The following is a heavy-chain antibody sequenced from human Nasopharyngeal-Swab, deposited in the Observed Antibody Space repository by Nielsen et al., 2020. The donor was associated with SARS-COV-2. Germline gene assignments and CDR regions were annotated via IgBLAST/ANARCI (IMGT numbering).Heavy chain of an antibody. J-gene: IGHJ4*02. CDR2: IIPIFGTA. V-gene: IGHV1-69*01. D-gene: IGHD3-10*01. CDR3: ARGPYYYGSGEYFDY. CDR1: GGTFSSYA. Sequence: KVSCKASGGTFSSYAISWVRQAPGQGLEWMGGIIPIFGTANYAQKFQGRVTITADESTSTAYMELSSLRSEDTAVYYCARGPYYYGSGEYFDYWGQGTLVTVSS.